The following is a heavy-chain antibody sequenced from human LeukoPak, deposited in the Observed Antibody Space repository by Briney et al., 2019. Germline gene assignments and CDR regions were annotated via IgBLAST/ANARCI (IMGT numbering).Heavy chain of an antibody. D-gene: IGHD6-13*01. Sequence: PSQTLSLTCTVSGGSISSGSYYWSCIRQPAGKGLECIGRIYTSGSTNYNPSLKSRVTISVDTSKNQFSLKLSSVTAADTAVYYCARDFPGIAAAGTPAFDIWGQGTMVTVSS. V-gene: IGHV4-61*02. CDR2: IYTSGST. CDR3: ARDFPGIAAAGTPAFDI. CDR1: GGSISSGSYY. J-gene: IGHJ3*02.